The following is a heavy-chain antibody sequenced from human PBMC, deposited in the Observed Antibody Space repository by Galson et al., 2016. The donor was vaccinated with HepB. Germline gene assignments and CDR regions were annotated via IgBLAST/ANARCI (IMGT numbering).Heavy chain of an antibody. CDR1: GGISSNYT. D-gene: IGHD1-14*01. V-gene: IGHV1-69*13. CDR3: ARRHRTGERKDY. J-gene: IGHJ4*02. Sequence: SVKVSCKASGGISSNYTMRWVRQAPGQGLEWVGGIIPFFGTANYAQKFQGRVTITADETTSTDYIEVRSLTSEDTAVYYCARRHRTGERKDYWGQGTLVIVSS. CDR2: IIPFFGTA.